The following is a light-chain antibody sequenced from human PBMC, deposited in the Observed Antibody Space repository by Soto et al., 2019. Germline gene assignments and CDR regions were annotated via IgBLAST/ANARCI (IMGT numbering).Light chain of an antibody. CDR3: RSYTSTSTYV. Sequence: QSALTQPASVSGSPGQSITISGTGTSSDFGGYTYVSWYQQHPGKAPKLMIFDATSRPSGVSNRFSGSKSDNTASLTIAGLQAEDEADYYCRSYTSTSTYVFGTGTKVTVL. V-gene: IGLV2-14*03. CDR1: SSDFGGYTY. CDR2: DAT. J-gene: IGLJ1*01.